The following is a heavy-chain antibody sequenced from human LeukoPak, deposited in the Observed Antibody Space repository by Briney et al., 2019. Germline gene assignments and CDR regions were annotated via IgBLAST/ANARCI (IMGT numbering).Heavy chain of an antibody. CDR2: INHSGST. CDR3: ARGPYCSGGGCYSWVDY. V-gene: IGHV4-34*01. J-gene: IGHJ4*02. D-gene: IGHD2-15*01. CDR1: GGSFSGYY. Sequence: PSGTLSLTCAVYGGSFSGYYWSWIRQPPGKGLEWIGEINHSGSTNYNPSLKSRVTISVDTSKNQFSLKLSSVTAADTAVYYCARGPYCSGGGCYSWVDYWGQGTLVTVSS.